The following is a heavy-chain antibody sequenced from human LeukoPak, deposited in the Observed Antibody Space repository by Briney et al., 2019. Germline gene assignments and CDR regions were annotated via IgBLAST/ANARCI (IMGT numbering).Heavy chain of an antibody. D-gene: IGHD6-19*01. Sequence: GGSLRLXCAASGFTFDDYAMHWVRQAPGKGLEWVSLISGDGGSTYYADSVKGRFTISRDNSKNSLYLQMNSLRTEDTALYYCAKDTDSSGWYGRDYWGQRTLVTVSS. J-gene: IGHJ4*02. CDR2: ISGDGGST. V-gene: IGHV3-43*02. CDR1: GFTFDDYA. CDR3: AKDTDSSGWYGRDY.